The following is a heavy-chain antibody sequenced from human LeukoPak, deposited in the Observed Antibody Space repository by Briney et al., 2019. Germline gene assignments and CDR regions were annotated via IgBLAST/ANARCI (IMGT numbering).Heavy chain of an antibody. CDR3: ASRPCSGWYRCDYYYYGMDV. CDR2: IYYSGST. D-gene: IGHD6-19*01. CDR1: GGSISSGGYY. Sequence: PSETLSLTCTVSGGSISSGGYYWSWIRQHPGKGLEWIGYIYYSGSTYYNTSLKSRVTISVDTSKNQFSLKLSSVTAADTAVYYCASRPCSGWYRCDYYYYGMDVWGQGTTVTVSS. V-gene: IGHV4-31*03. J-gene: IGHJ6*02.